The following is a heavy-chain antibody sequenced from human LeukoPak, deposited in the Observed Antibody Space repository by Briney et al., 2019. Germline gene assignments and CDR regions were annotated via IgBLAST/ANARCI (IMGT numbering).Heavy chain of an antibody. CDR1: GFTFSSYS. D-gene: IGHD1-26*01. J-gene: IGHJ4*02. CDR3: ARATIVGATFDY. V-gene: IGHV3-21*01. CDR2: ISSSSSYI. Sequence: GGSLRLSCAASGFTFSSYSMNWVRQAPGKGLEWVSSISSSSSYIYYADSVKGRLTISRDNAKNSLYLQMNSLRAEDTAVYYCARATIVGATFDYWGQGTLVTVSS.